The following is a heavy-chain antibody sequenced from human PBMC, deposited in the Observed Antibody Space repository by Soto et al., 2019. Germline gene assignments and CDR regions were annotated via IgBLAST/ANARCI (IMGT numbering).Heavy chain of an antibody. CDR1: GGSISGGVGGLYY. CDR3: AREVIPLTTDWYFVL. V-gene: IGHV4-30-4*01. D-gene: IGHD4-17*01. CDR2: IYDSVST. Sequence: PSETLSLTCTVSGGSISGGVGGLYYWSWIRQPPGKGLEWIGYIYDSVSTYYNPSLKSRVTISVDTSKNQFSLRLSSVTAADTAVYYCAREVIPLTTDWYFVLWGRGTLVTVSS. J-gene: IGHJ2*01.